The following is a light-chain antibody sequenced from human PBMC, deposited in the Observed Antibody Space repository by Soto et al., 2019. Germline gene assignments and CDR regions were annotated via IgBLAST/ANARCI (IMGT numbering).Light chain of an antibody. Sequence: QSVLTQPASVSGSPGQSITISCTGTSSDVGGYNYVSWYRHHPGKAPKLMIYQVSNRASGISYRFSGSKSGNTASLSISGLQDEDEADYYCSSYSGATTLVVFGGGTQLTVL. V-gene: IGLV2-14*01. J-gene: IGLJ3*02. CDR2: QVS. CDR1: SSDVGGYNY. CDR3: SSYSGATTLVV.